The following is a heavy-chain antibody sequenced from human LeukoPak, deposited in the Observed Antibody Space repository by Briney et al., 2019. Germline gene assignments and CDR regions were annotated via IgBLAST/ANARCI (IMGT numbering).Heavy chain of an antibody. CDR1: GYTFTSYG. Sequence: ASVKVSCKASGYTFTSYGISWVRQAPGQGLEWMGWISGYNGHTNYAQNLQGRVTITTDTSTNTAYMELRSLRSDDTAVYYCARDASQRPFDYWGQGTLVTASS. CDR3: ARDASQRPFDY. CDR2: ISGYNGHT. D-gene: IGHD6-25*01. J-gene: IGHJ4*02. V-gene: IGHV1-18*01.